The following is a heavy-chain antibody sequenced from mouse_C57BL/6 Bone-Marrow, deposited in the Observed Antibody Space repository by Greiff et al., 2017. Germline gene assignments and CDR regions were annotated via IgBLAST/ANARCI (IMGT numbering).Heavy chain of an antibody. D-gene: IGHD1-1*01. Sequence: VQLKQSGPVLVKPGASVKMSCKASGYTFTDYYMNWVKQSHGKSLEWIGVINPYNGGTSYNQKFKGKATLTVDKSSSTAYMELNSLTSEDSAVYYCARGDYGSDYYAMDYWGQGTSVTVSS. J-gene: IGHJ4*01. V-gene: IGHV1-19*01. CDR2: INPYNGGT. CDR3: ARGDYGSDYYAMDY. CDR1: GYTFTDYY.